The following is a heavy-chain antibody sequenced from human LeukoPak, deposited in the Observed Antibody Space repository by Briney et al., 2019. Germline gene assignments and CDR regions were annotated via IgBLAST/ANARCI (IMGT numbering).Heavy chain of an antibody. Sequence: GGSLRLSCAASGFTFSSYGMHWVRQAPGKGLEWVAVISYDGSNKYYADSVKGRFTISRDNSKNTLYLQMNSLRAEDTAVYYCAKYDSSGWYGYFDYWGQGTLVTVSS. CDR3: AKYDSSGWYGYFDY. D-gene: IGHD6-19*01. CDR1: GFTFSSYG. J-gene: IGHJ4*02. CDR2: ISYDGSNK. V-gene: IGHV3-30*18.